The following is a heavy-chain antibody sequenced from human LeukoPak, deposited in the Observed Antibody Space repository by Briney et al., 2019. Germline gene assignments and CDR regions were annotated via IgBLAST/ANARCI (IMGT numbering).Heavy chain of an antibody. J-gene: IGHJ5*02. CDR2: IKEDGSDK. CDR1: GFTFSTYW. V-gene: IGHV3-7*01. CDR3: ARDAPGYTGYLS. Sequence: GGSLRLSCAASGFTFSTYWMTWVRQAPGKGLEWVANIKEDGSDKYYVDSVKGRFTISRDNAKNSLYLQINSLRAEDTAVYYCARDAPGYTGYLSWGQGTLVTVSS. D-gene: IGHD5-12*01.